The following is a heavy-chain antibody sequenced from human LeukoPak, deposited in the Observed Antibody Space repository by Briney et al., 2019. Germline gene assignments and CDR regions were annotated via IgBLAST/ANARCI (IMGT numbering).Heavy chain of an antibody. CDR2: TYYRSKSFN. CDR1: GVTFSSKSAA. Sequence: SQTLSLTCAISGVTFSSKSAAWDWIRPFPSRGLEWLVRTYYRSKSFNEYAVSEKSRISINPDTAKNQFSLQLNSVTPDDTAVYYCARIATKDGRDYWGQGILVTVSS. D-gene: IGHD5-12*01. V-gene: IGHV6-1*01. CDR3: ARIATKDGRDY. J-gene: IGHJ4*02.